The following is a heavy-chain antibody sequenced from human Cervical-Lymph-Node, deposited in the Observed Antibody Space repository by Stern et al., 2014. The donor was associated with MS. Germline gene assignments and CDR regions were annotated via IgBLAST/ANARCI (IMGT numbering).Heavy chain of an antibody. CDR3: ARDRYFDL. CDR2: IYTSGST. V-gene: IGHV4-61*02. CDR1: GGSISSGSYY. J-gene: IGHJ2*01. Sequence: VQLVESGPGLVKPSQTLSLTCTVSGGSISSGSYYWSWIRQPAGKGLEWIGRIYTSGSTNYNPSLKSRVTISVDTPKTQFPLKRSSGTAADTAVYYCARDRYFDLWGRGTLVTVSS.